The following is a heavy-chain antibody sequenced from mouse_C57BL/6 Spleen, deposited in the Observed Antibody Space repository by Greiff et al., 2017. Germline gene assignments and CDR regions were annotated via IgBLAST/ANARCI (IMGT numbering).Heavy chain of an antibody. V-gene: IGHV6-3*01. Sequence: VQLKESGGGLVQPGGSMKLSCVASGFTFSNYWMNWVRQSPEKGLEWVAQIRLKSDNYATHYAESVKGRFTISRDDSKSSVYLQMNNLRAEDTGIYYCTGGTPWFAYWGQGTLVTVSA. CDR3: TGGTPWFAY. CDR2: IRLKSDNYAT. CDR1: GFTFSNYW. D-gene: IGHD3-3*01. J-gene: IGHJ3*01.